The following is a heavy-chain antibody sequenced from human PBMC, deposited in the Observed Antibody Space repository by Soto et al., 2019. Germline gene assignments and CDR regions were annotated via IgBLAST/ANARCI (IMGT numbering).Heavy chain of an antibody. CDR2: IYTSGST. D-gene: IGHD2-2*01. CDR3: ARDIVVVPAANHWFDP. CDR1: GGSISSYY. V-gene: IGHV4-4*07. Sequence: SETLSLTCTVSGGSISSYYWSWIRQPAGKGLEWIGRIYTSGSTNYNPSLKSRVTMSVDTSKNQFSLKLSSVTAADTAVYYCARDIVVVPAANHWFDPWGQGTLV. J-gene: IGHJ5*02.